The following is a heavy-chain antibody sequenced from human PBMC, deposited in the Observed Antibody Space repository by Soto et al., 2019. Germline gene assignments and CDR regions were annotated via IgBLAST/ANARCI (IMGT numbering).Heavy chain of an antibody. CDR2: ISGSGGST. V-gene: IGHV3-23*01. D-gene: IGHD3-16*01. Sequence: GGSLRLSCAASGFTFSSYAMSWVRQAPGKGLEWVSAISGSGGSTYYADSVKGRFTISRDNSKNTLYLQMNSLRAEDTAVYYCVNALPPRPLLDYWGQGTLVTVSS. CDR3: VNALPPRPLLDY. J-gene: IGHJ4*02. CDR1: GFTFSSYA.